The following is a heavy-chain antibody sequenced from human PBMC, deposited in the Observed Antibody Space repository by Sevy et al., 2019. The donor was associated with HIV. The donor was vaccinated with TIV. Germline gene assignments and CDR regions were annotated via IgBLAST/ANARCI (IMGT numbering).Heavy chain of an antibody. Sequence: GGSLRLSCAASGFTFSDYYMSWIRQAPGKGLEWVSYISSTGSTIYYADSVKGRFTISRDNAENSLFLQMNSLRAEDTAVYYCARDFPEYSSSSSFDYWGQGTLVTVSS. CDR3: ARDFPEYSSSSSFDY. D-gene: IGHD6-6*01. V-gene: IGHV3-11*01. CDR2: ISSTGSTI. J-gene: IGHJ4*02. CDR1: GFTFSDYY.